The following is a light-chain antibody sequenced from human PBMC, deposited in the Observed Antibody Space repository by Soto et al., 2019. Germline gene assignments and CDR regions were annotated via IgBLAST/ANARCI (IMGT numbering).Light chain of an antibody. Sequence: QLTQSPSSLSASVGDRVTITCRASHDIDTHWAWYQQRPGKAPTLLIFGSSTLQPGVPTRFSGSGSGTDFTLTIRTLQPEDFATYYCQHSNAYPPLFSFGPGTKVNI. CDR1: HDIDTH. J-gene: IGKJ3*01. CDR3: QHSNAYPPLFS. CDR2: GSS. V-gene: IGKV1-9*01.